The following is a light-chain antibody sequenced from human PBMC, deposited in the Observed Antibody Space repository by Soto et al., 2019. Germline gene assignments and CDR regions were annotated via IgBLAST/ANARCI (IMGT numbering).Light chain of an antibody. V-gene: IGKV1-8*01. CDR1: QGISSY. Sequence: AIRMTQSPSSLSASTGDRVTITCRASQGISSYLAWYQQKPGKAPKLLIYAASTLQSGVPSRFSRSGSGTDFTLTISCLQSEDFATYYGQQYYSYPRTVGQGTKVEIK. CDR2: AAS. CDR3: QQYYSYPRT. J-gene: IGKJ1*01.